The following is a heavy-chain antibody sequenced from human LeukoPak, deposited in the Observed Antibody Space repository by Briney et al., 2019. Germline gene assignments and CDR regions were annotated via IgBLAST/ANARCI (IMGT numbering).Heavy chain of an antibody. D-gene: IGHD3-22*01. Sequence: ASVKVSCKASGYSYTTYGISWVRQAPGQGLEWTGWISTYNGNTNYAENLQGRVTMTTDTSTSTAYMELRSVRSDDTAVYYCARDRPYDSSQGYWGQGTLVTVSS. CDR2: ISTYNGNT. J-gene: IGHJ4*02. V-gene: IGHV1-18*01. CDR3: ARDRPYDSSQGY. CDR1: GYSYTTYG.